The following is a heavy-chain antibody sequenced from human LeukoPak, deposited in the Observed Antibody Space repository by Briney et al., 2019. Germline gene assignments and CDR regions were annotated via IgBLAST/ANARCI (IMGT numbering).Heavy chain of an antibody. D-gene: IGHD1-26*01. J-gene: IGHJ4*02. V-gene: IGHV3-9*01. CDR1: GFIFDDYA. CDR3: AKDTGGSSISDY. CDR2: ISWNSGSI. Sequence: GGSLRLSCAASGFIFDDYAMHWVRQAPGKGLEWVSGISWNSGSIGYADSVKGRFTISRDNAKNSLYLQMNSLRAEDTALYYCAKDTGGSSISDYWGQGTLVTVSS.